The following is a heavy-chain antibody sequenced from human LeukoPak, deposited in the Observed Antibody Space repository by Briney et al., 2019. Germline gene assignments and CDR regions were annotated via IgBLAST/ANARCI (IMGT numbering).Heavy chain of an antibody. CDR1: GFTVSNNY. V-gene: IGHV3-53*01. Sequence: GGSLRLSCAASGFTVSNNYINWVRQAPGKGLEWVSVIRSDGTTAYADSVKGRFTISRDTSRNTLYLQMNSLRAEDTAVYYCARRQRSAYGQYYFDYWGQGTLVTVSS. CDR3: ARRQRSAYGQYYFDY. J-gene: IGHJ4*02. D-gene: IGHD5-12*01. CDR2: IRSDGTT.